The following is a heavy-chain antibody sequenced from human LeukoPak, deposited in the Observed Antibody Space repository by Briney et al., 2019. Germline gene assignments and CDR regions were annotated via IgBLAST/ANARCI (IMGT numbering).Heavy chain of an antibody. CDR3: ALSTATCRYFGY. CDR1: GFTFSDYY. Sequence: GGSLRLSCAASGFTFSDYYMSWIRQDPGKGLQWVSYISSSSSYTNFAASVKGRFTISRDNAKNSLYLQMNSLRAEDTAVYYCALSTATCRYFGYWGQGTLVTVSS. CDR2: ISSSSSYT. J-gene: IGHJ4*02. V-gene: IGHV3-11*03. D-gene: IGHD5-18*01.